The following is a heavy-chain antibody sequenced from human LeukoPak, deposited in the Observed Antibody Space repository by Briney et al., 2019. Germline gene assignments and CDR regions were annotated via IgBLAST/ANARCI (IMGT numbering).Heavy chain of an antibody. V-gene: IGHV1-2*02. J-gene: IGHJ4*02. CDR3: ARGRGGANHPPSDY. Sequence: ASVPVSCKASGYTFTGYYMHWVRQAPGQGLEWMGWINVSSGGTNYAQKFQGRVTMTRDTSITIAYMELSSLRSDDTAIYFCARGRGGANHPPSDYWGQGTLDSVSS. CDR2: INVSSGGT. D-gene: IGHD4/OR15-4a*01. CDR1: GYTFTGYY.